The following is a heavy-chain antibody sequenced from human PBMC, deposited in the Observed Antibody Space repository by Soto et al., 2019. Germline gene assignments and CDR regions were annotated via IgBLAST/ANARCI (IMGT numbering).Heavy chain of an antibody. V-gene: IGHV4-39*01. J-gene: IGHJ4*02. D-gene: IGHD3-3*01. CDR3: ATADGFGVVTPFFEY. CDR2: SFYRGST. Sequence: QLQLQESGPGLVKPSETLSLTCTVSGGSISSRSHYWGWIRQSPGKHLEWIGSSFYRGSTHYNPSLKTRDTISVDTSKSQVSLKLYSVTAADTAVYYCATADGFGVVTPFFEYWGQGILVTVSS. CDR1: GGSISSRSHY.